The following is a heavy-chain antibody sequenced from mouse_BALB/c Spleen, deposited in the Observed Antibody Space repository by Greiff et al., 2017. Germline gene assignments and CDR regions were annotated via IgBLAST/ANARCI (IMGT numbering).Heavy chain of an antibody. CDR3: TRDDYRYAY. V-gene: IGHV5-6-4*01. CDR1: GFTFSSYT. J-gene: IGHJ3*01. CDR2: ISSGGSYT. Sequence: EVQGVESGGGLVKPGGSLKLSCAASGFTFSSYTMSWVRQTPEKRLEWVATISSGGSYTYYPDSVKGRFTISRDNAKNTLYLQMSSLKSEDTAMYFCTRDDYRYAYWGQGTLVTVSA. D-gene: IGHD2-14*01.